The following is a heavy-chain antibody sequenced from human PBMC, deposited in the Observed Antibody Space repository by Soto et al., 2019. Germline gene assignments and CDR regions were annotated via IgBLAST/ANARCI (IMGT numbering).Heavy chain of an antibody. J-gene: IGHJ6*02. V-gene: IGHV4-31*03. Sequence: PSETLSLTCTVSGCSISSGGYYWSWSRQHPGKGLGWVGYIYYSGSTYYNPSLKSRVTISVDTSKNQFSLKLSSVTAADTAVYYCARDVVVVAATPDHSPARKSTRPLVMDVWGQGTTVTVSS. CDR2: IYYSGST. CDR1: GCSISSGGYY. CDR3: ARDVVVVAATPDHSPARKSTRPLVMDV. D-gene: IGHD2-15*01.